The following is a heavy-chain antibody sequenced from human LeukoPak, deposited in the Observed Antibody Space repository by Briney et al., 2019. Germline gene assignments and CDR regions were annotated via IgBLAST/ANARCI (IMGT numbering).Heavy chain of an antibody. CDR3: AKDPGIAAAGTKREYYFDY. D-gene: IGHD6-13*01. J-gene: IGHJ4*02. CDR2: ISYDGSNK. V-gene: IGHV3-30*18. Sequence: GRSLRLSCAASGFTFSSYGMHWVRQAPGKGLEWVAVISYDGSNKYYADSVKGRFTISRDNSKNTLYLQMNSLRAEDTAVYYCAKDPGIAAAGTKREYYFDYWGQGTLVTVSS. CDR1: GFTFSSYG.